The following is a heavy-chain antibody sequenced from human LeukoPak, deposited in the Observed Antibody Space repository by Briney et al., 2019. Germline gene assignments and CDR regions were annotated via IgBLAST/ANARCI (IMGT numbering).Heavy chain of an antibody. Sequence: GGSLRLSCAASGFTFSSYEMNWVRQAPGKGLEWVSYISSSGSTIYYADSVKGRFTISRDNAKNSLYLQVNSLRAEDTAVYYCAKARSGYDYQVEYWGQGTLVTVSS. V-gene: IGHV3-48*03. CDR3: AKARSGYDYQVEY. J-gene: IGHJ4*02. CDR2: ISSSGSTI. D-gene: IGHD3-22*01. CDR1: GFTFSSYE.